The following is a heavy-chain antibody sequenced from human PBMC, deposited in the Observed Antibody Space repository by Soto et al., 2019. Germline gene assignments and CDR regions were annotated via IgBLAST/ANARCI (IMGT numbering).Heavy chain of an antibody. CDR1: GGSFSGYY. V-gene: IGHV4-34*01. D-gene: IGHD3-3*01. CDR2: INHSGST. CDR3: ARTHLSTIFGVVTIIDY. Sequence: QVQLQQWGAGLLKPSETLSLTCAVYGGSFSGYYWSWIRQPPGKGLEWIGEINHSGSTNYNPSLKSRVTISVDTSKNPFSLKLSSVSAADTAVYYCARTHLSTIFGVVTIIDYWGQGTLVTASS. J-gene: IGHJ4*02.